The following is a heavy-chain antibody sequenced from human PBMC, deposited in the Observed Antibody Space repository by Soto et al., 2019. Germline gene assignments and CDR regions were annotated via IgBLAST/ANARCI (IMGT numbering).Heavy chain of an antibody. D-gene: IGHD3-10*01. Sequence: HPGGSLRLSCAASGFIFKMYWMHWVRQTPGKGLVWISRIYNDGSYTDYADSVKGRFTISRDNVNDTLYLQMNNLRAEDSGLYYCTRGPRPISTGTGAYWGQGTQVTASS. CDR2: IYNDGSYT. J-gene: IGHJ4*02. CDR3: TRGPRPISTGTGAY. CDR1: GFIFKMYW. V-gene: IGHV3-74*01.